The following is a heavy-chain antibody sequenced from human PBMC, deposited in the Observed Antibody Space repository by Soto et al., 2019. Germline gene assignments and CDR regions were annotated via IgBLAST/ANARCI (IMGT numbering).Heavy chain of an antibody. J-gene: IGHJ4*02. D-gene: IGHD2-2*01. CDR2: IGTAGDT. CDR3: ARGGGYCSSTSCYSYYFDY. Sequence: EVQLVESGGGLVQPGGSLRLSCAASGFTFSSYDMHWVRQAPGKGLEWVSAIGTAGDTYYPGSVKGRFTISRENAKNSLYLQMNSLRAEDTAVYYCARGGGYCSSTSCYSYYFDYWGQGTLVTVSS. CDR1: GFTFSSYD. V-gene: IGHV3-13*01.